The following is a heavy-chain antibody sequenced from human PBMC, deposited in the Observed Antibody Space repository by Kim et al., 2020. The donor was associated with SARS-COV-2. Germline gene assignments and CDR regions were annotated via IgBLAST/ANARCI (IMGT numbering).Heavy chain of an antibody. Sequence: GGSLRLSCAASGFTFSTYSMNWVRQAPGKGLELVSSISRSSDYIYYPDSLRGRFIISRDNAQNSLYLQMNNLRAEDTAVYFCTRSDYYDSGSYYNFYYWGQGTLVTVSS. D-gene: IGHD3-10*01. V-gene: IGHV3-21*01. CDR1: GFTFSTYS. CDR2: ISRSSDYI. J-gene: IGHJ4*02. CDR3: TRSDYYDSGSYYNFYY.